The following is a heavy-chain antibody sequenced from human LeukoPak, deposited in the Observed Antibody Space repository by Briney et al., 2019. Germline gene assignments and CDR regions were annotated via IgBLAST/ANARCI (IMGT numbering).Heavy chain of an antibody. CDR2: INHSGST. V-gene: IGHV4-34*01. D-gene: IGHD3-16*01. Sequence: SETLCLTCAIYGGSFSGYYWSWIRQPPGKGLEWIGEINHSGSTNYNPSLKSRVTISVDTSKNQFSLKLSSVTAADTAVYYCARGLTFGGTDSDYDAFDIWGQGTMVTVSS. J-gene: IGHJ3*02. CDR3: ARGLTFGGTDSDYDAFDI. CDR1: GGSFSGYY.